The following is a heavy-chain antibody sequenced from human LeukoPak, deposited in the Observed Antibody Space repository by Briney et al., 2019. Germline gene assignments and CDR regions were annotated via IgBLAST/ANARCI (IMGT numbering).Heavy chain of an antibody. CDR3: ARALLRYCSSTSCYWFDP. CDR2: IVPIFGTA. V-gene: IGHV1-69*13. CDR1: GGTFSSYV. Sequence: VKVSCKASGGTFSSYVINWVRQAPGQGLEWMGGIVPIFGTANYAQKFQGRVTITADESTGTAYMELSSLRSEDTAMYYCARALLRYCSSTSCYWFDPWGQGTLVTVSS. J-gene: IGHJ5*02. D-gene: IGHD2-2*01.